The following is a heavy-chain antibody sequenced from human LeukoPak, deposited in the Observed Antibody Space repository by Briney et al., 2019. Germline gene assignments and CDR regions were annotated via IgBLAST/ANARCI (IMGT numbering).Heavy chain of an antibody. CDR1: GFTFSGYA. V-gene: IGHV3-30*01. J-gene: IGHJ4*02. CDR3: TRDHDYGGNDY. Sequence: PGRSLRLSCAASGFTFSGYAMHWVRQAPGKGLEWVAGMSYDGRNRYYADSVKDRFTISRDNSKNTLYLQMNSLRADDTAVYYCTRDHDYGGNDYWGQGTLVTVSS. D-gene: IGHD4-23*01. CDR2: MSYDGRNR.